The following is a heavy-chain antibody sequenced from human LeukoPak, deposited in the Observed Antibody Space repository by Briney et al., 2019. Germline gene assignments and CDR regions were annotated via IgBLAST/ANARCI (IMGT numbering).Heavy chain of an antibody. CDR2: IYYSGNT. D-gene: IGHD3-3*01. CDR3: ARLLSGNHQPFDY. J-gene: IGHJ4*02. V-gene: IGHV4-39*01. CDR1: AGSISSSSYY. Sequence: SESLSLTCTVSAGSISSSSYYWGWIRQPPGKGLEWIGSIYYSGNTYYNPSLKSRVTISVDTSKNQFSLKLSSVNAADTAVYDCARLLSGNHQPFDYWGQGTLVTVSS.